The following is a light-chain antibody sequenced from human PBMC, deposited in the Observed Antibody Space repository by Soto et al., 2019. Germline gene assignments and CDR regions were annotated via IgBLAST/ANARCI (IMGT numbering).Light chain of an antibody. J-gene: IGKJ4*01. Sequence: EIVMTQSPANLSVSSGDRATLSCRASQTIYNNVAWYQQRPGQAPRLLIYDASTRATSVPARFSGSGYVTDFTLSISGLQSADCAVYYCQQFNKWPLTFGGGTKVEIK. CDR3: QQFNKWPLT. V-gene: IGKV3-15*01. CDR2: DAS. CDR1: QTIYNN.